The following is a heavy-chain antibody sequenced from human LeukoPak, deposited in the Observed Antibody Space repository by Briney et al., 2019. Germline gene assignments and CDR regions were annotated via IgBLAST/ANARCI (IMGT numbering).Heavy chain of an antibody. Sequence: PSETLSLTCTVSGGSISSYYWSWIRQPAGKGLEWIGRIYTSGSTNYNPSLKSRVTMSVDTSKNQFSLKLSSVTAADTAVYYCARDLRNPQLYGSGFDPWGQGTLATVSS. J-gene: IGHJ5*02. CDR3: ARDLRNPQLYGSGFDP. CDR2: IYTSGST. D-gene: IGHD3-10*01. V-gene: IGHV4-4*07. CDR1: GGSISSYY.